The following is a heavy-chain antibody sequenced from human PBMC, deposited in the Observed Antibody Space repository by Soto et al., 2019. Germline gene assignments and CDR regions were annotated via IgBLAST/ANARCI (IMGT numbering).Heavy chain of an antibody. J-gene: IGHJ6*02. V-gene: IGHV1-69*06. Sequence: QGQLVQSGAEVKKPGSSVKVSCKASGGTFSSYAISWVRQAPGQGLEWMGGIIPIFGTANYAHKFQGRVTITADKSTSTAYMELSSLRSEDTAVYYCAAYSGSYPHYYYYGMDVWGQGTTVTVSS. CDR2: IIPIFGTA. CDR1: GGTFSSYA. CDR3: AAYSGSYPHYYYYGMDV. D-gene: IGHD1-26*01.